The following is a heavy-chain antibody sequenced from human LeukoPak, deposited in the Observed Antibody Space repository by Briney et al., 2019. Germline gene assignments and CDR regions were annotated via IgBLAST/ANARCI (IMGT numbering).Heavy chain of an antibody. CDR2: ISGNGLNT. CDR3: AKGVRLWFAFYFDY. CDR1: GFTFGNYA. D-gene: IGHD3-10*01. J-gene: IGHJ4*02. V-gene: IGHV3-23*01. Sequence: GGSLTLSCAASGFTFGNYAMSWFRQSPGKGLEWVSAISGNGLNTYYADSVKGRFTISGESSGNTLSLQMHNLRAEDTAVYYCAKGVRLWFAFYFDYWGQGTLVTVSS.